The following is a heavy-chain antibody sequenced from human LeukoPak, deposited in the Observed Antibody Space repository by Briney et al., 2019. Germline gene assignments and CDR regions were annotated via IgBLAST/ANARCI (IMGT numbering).Heavy chain of an antibody. J-gene: IGHJ4*02. CDR1: GGSISSYY. V-gene: IGHV4-59*04. CDR2: IYYSGST. D-gene: IGHD3-10*01. Sequence: SETLSLTCTVSGGSISSYYWSWIRQPPGKGLEWIGNIYYSGSTYYNPSLKSRVTISVDMSKNHFSLKLSSVTAADTAVYYCASLWFGELLIVYFDYWGQGTLVTVSS. CDR3: ASLWFGELLIVYFDY.